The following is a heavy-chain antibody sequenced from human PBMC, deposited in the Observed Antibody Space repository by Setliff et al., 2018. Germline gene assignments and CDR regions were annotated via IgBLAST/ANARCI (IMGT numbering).Heavy chain of an antibody. J-gene: IGHJ6*03. Sequence: SETLSLTCTVSGGSISSYYWSWIRQPAGKGLEWIGRIYTSGSTNYNPSLKSRATMSVDTSKNQFSLKLSSVTAADTAVYYCARDSRGNPPNYMDGWGKGTTVTVSS. CDR1: GGSISSYY. CDR2: IYTSGST. CDR3: ARDSRGNPPNYMDG. V-gene: IGHV4-4*07.